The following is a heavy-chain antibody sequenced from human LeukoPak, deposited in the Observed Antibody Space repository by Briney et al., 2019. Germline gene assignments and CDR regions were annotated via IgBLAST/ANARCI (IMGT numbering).Heavy chain of an antibody. CDR1: GYTFTGYY. V-gene: IGHV1-2*02. D-gene: IGHD6-19*01. CDR3: ASCGFYSSGSGWFDP. CDR2: INPNSGGT. J-gene: IGHJ5*02. Sequence: ASVKVSCKASGYTFTGYYMHWVRQAPGQGLEWMGWINPNSGGTNYAQKFQGRVTMTRDTSISTAYMELSRLRSDDTAVYYCASCGFYSSGSGWFDPWGQGTLVTVSS.